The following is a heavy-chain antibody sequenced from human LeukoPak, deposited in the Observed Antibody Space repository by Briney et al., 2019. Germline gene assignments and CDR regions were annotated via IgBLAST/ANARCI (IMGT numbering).Heavy chain of an antibody. CDR3: AREVEDSYGYSY. D-gene: IGHD5-18*01. V-gene: IGHV1-18*04. J-gene: IGHJ4*02. Sequence: ASVKVSCKASGYTFSGYYMHWVRQAPGQGLEWMGWISAYSGNTNYAQKLQGRVTMTTDTSTSTAYMELRSLRSDDTAVYYCAREVEDSYGYSYWGQGTLVTVSS. CDR1: GYTFSGYY. CDR2: ISAYSGNT.